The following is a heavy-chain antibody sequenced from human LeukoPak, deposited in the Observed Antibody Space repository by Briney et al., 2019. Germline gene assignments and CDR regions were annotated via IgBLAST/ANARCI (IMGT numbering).Heavy chain of an antibody. CDR1: GGSISSGGYY. Sequence: PSETLSLTCTVSGGSISSGGYYWSWIRQPPGKGLEWIGYIYHSGSTYYNPSLKSRVTISVDRSKNQFSLKLSSVTAADTAVYYCARDGAAAGVDYWGQGTLVTVSS. J-gene: IGHJ4*02. CDR2: IYHSGST. V-gene: IGHV4-30-2*01. CDR3: ARDGAAAGVDY. D-gene: IGHD6-13*01.